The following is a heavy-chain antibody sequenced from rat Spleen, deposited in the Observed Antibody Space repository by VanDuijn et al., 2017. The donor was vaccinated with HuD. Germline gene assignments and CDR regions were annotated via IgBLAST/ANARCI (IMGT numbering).Heavy chain of an antibody. CDR3: ARYAPRMVLTPWWYFDF. J-gene: IGHJ1*01. D-gene: IGHD1-12*02. V-gene: IGHV3-1*01. Sequence: EVQLQESGPGLVKPSQSLSLTCSVTGYSITSNYWGWIRKFPGNKMEWMGYISYSGSTSYNPSLKSRISITRDTSKNQFFLQLNSVTTEDTATYYCARYAPRMVLTPWWYFDFWGPGTMVTVSS. CDR2: ISYSGST. CDR1: GYSITSNY.